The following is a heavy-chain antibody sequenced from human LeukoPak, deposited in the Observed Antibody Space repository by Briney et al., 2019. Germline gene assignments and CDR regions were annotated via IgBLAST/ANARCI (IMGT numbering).Heavy chain of an antibody. CDR2: IYSTGST. CDR1: GGSISSSTYY. Sequence: ASETLSLTCTVSGGSISSSTYYWGWIRQPPGKGLEWIASIYSTGSTYYNPSLKSRLTVSVDMSKNQFSLKLSSVTAADTAVYYCARHGAAGQQLIQGLFDYWGQGTLVTVSS. V-gene: IGHV4-39*01. J-gene: IGHJ4*02. D-gene: IGHD6-13*01. CDR3: ARHGAAGQQLIQGLFDY.